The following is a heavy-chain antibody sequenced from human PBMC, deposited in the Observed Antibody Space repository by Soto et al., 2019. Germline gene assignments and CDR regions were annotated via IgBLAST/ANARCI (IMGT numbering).Heavy chain of an antibody. CDR1: GGSISSSSYY. D-gene: IGHD6-19*01. V-gene: IGHV4-39*07. Sequence: SETLSLTCTVSGGSISSSSYYWGWIRQPPGKGLEWIGSIYYSGSTYYNPSLKSRVTISVDTSKNQFSLKLNSVTTADTAVYYGARGAVTEPDFFDYWGQGALVTVSS. CDR2: IYYSGST. J-gene: IGHJ4*02. CDR3: ARGAVTEPDFFDY.